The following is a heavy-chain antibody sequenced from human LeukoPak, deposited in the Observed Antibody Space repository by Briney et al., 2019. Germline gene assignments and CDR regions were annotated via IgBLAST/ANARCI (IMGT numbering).Heavy chain of an antibody. D-gene: IGHD1/OR15-1a*01. Sequence: GGSLRLSCAATGFTFSIYAMSWVRQAPGKGLEWVSAITGSDGNTYYADSVKGRFTISRDNSKNTLYLQMNSLRAEDTAVYYCAINWNIHYWGQGALVTVSS. CDR1: GFTFSIYA. J-gene: IGHJ4*02. V-gene: IGHV3-23*01. CDR3: AINWNIHY. CDR2: ITGSDGNT.